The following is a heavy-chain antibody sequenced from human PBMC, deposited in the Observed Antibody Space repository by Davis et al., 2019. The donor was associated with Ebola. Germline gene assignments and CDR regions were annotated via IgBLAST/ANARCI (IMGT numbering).Heavy chain of an antibody. V-gene: IGHV5-51*01. D-gene: IGHD3-16*01. Sequence: GESLKISCKGSGYSFTGYWIGWVRQMPGKGLEWMGIIYPGDSDTRYSPSFQGQVTISADKSIATAYLQWSSLKASDTAMYYRARRAAVAYDHVWGISRHDAFDIWGQGTMVTVSS. CDR1: GYSFTGYW. CDR2: IYPGDSDT. CDR3: ARRAAVAYDHVWGISRHDAFDI. J-gene: IGHJ3*02.